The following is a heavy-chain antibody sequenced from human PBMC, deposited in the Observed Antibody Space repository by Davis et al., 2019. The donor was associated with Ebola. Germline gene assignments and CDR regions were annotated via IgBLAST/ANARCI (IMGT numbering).Heavy chain of an antibody. CDR2: ISGSGGST. V-gene: IGHV3-23*01. Sequence: GESPKIPCAASGFTFSSYAMSWVRQAPGKGLEWVSAISGSGGSTYYADSVKGRFTISRDNSKNTLYLQMNSLRAEDTAIYYCAKDKNYDFWSGYPHDAFDIWGQGTMVTISS. D-gene: IGHD3-3*01. CDR1: GFTFSSYA. CDR3: AKDKNYDFWSGYPHDAFDI. J-gene: IGHJ3*02.